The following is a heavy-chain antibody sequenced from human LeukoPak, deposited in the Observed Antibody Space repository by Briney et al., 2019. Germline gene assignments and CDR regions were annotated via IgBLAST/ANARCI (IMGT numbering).Heavy chain of an antibody. D-gene: IGHD6-6*01. Sequence: SVKVSCKASGGTFSSYAISWVRQAPGQGLEWVGGIIPIFGTANYAQKFQGRVTITTDESTSTAYMELSSLRSEDTAVYYCARGTAGGGSSSRRNWFDPWGQGTLVTVSS. CDR2: IIPIFGTA. CDR3: ARGTAGGGSSSRRNWFDP. V-gene: IGHV1-69*05. J-gene: IGHJ5*02. CDR1: GGTFSSYA.